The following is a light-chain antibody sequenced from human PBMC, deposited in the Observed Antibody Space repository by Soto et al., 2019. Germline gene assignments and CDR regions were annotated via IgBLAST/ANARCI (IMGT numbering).Light chain of an antibody. J-gene: IGLJ1*01. CDR2: SNN. CDR3: AAWDDSLNGYV. V-gene: IGLV1-44*01. Sequence: QSVLTQPPSASGTPGQRGTISCSGSSSNIGSNTVNWYQQLPGTAPKLLIYSNNQRPSGVPDRFSGSKSGTSASLAISGLQSEDEADYYCAAWDDSLNGYVFGTGTKV. CDR1: SSNIGSNT.